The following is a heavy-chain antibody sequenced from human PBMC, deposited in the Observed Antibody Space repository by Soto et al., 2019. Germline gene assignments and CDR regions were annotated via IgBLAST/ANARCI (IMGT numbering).Heavy chain of an antibody. CDR3: AKSVGYWNAVGVDY. D-gene: IGHD1-1*01. Sequence: EVQLLESGGGLVQPGGSLRLSCEASGFTFSTYAMSWVRQAPGKGLEWVSAISGSGSNTYYADSVKGRFTISRDNSNNTLYLQMNSLRAEDTAVYYCAKSVGYWNAVGVDYWGQGTLVTVSS. CDR1: GFTFSTYA. CDR2: ISGSGSNT. V-gene: IGHV3-23*01. J-gene: IGHJ4*02.